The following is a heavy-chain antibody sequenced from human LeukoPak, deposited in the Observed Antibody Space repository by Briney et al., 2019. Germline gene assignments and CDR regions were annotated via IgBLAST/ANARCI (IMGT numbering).Heavy chain of an antibody. CDR3: ARRMRSYYDSSGYEEEYWFDP. V-gene: IGHV1-69*13. CDR2: IIPIFGTA. CDR1: GGTFSSYA. Sequence: SVKVSCKASGGTFSSYASSWVRQPRGQGLEWMGGIIPIFGTANYAQKFQGRVTITADESTSTAYMELSSLRSEDTAVYYCARRMRSYYDSSGYEEEYWFDPWGQGTLVTVSS. J-gene: IGHJ5*02. D-gene: IGHD3-22*01.